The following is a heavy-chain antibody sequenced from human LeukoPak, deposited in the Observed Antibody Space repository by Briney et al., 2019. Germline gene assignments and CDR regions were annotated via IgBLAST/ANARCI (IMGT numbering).Heavy chain of an antibody. J-gene: IGHJ3*02. Sequence: GGSLRLSCSASGFTFSTFAMHWVRQAPGKRLEYVSGINSNGDSTYYSDSVKARLTISRDNSKNTLFLQMASLRAEDTAVYYCVKTMMTFGGVIRTDAFDIWGQGTMVIVSS. CDR2: INSNGDST. CDR3: VKTMMTFGGVIRTDAFDI. CDR1: GFTFSTFA. V-gene: IGHV3-64D*06. D-gene: IGHD3-16*01.